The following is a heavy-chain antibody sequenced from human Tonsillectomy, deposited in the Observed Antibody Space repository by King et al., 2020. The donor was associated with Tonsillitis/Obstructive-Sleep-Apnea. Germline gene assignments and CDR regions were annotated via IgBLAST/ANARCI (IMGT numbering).Heavy chain of an antibody. CDR1: GFTFSNYA. CDR2: ISYSGSST. J-gene: IGHJ4*02. D-gene: IGHD4-17*01. Sequence: VQLVESGGALAQPGGSLRLSCVASGFTFSNYAMSWVRQAPGKGLEWVSDISYSGSSTYYADSVEGRFTISRDNSQNTLYLQMKSLRAEDTAVYYCAKDFTTLTSGRGYFDYWGQGTLVTVSS. CDR3: AKDFTTLTSGRGYFDY. V-gene: IGHV3-23*04.